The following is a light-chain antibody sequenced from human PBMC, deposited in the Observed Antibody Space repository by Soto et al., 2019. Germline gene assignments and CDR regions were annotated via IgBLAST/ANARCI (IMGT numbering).Light chain of an antibody. CDR3: QRYNDWPPWT. CDR1: QNIGNN. J-gene: IGKJ1*01. V-gene: IGKV3-15*01. CDR2: CGS. Sequence: EMVVTQSPATLSVSPGERATLFCRASQNIGNNLSWYQQKPGQAPRLLIHCGSSRTTGVPARFNGSGSGTTFVLPISSLLSEDFAVYYCQRYNDWPPWTFGQGTKVEIK.